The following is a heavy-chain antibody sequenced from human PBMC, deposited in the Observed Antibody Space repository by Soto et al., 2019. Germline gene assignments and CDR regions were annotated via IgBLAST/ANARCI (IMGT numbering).Heavy chain of an antibody. CDR3: ARASHSGYDLGHFDY. J-gene: IGHJ4*02. V-gene: IGHV3-74*01. D-gene: IGHD5-12*01. Sequence: GGSLRLSCAASGFTFSSYWMHWVRQAPGKGLVWVSRINSDGSSTSYADSVKGRFTISRDNAKNTLYLQMNSLRAEDTAVYYCARASHSGYDLGHFDYWGQGTLVTVSS. CDR1: GFTFSSYW. CDR2: INSDGSST.